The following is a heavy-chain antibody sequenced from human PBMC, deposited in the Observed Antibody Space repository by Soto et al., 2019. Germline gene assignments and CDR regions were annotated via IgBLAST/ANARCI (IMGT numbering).Heavy chain of an antibody. V-gene: IGHV4-31*03. CDR1: GASISSGGYY. CDR2: IYYSGST. D-gene: IGHD3-10*01. Sequence: KPSETLSLTCTVSGASISSGGYYWSWIRQHPGKGLEWIGYIYYSGSTYYNPSLKSRVTISVDTSKNQFSLKLSSVTAADTAVYYCAGAGRVRGVPMSYFDYWGQGTLVTVSS. CDR3: AGAGRVRGVPMSYFDY. J-gene: IGHJ4*02.